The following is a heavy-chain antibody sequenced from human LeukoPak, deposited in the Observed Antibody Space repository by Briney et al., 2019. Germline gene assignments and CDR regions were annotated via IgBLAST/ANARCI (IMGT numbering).Heavy chain of an antibody. J-gene: IGHJ6*02. CDR3: AKDSTTSGSYYGMDV. V-gene: IGHV3-23*01. D-gene: IGHD3-3*01. CDR2: ISGNGGGT. CDR1: GFAFNNYV. Sequence: GGSLRLSCAASGFAFNNYVMTWVRQAPGKGLEWVSSISGNGGGTYYTDSVKGRFAISRDNSKNTLYLQMNSLRAEETAVYCCAKDSTTSGSYYGMDVWGQGTTVTVSS.